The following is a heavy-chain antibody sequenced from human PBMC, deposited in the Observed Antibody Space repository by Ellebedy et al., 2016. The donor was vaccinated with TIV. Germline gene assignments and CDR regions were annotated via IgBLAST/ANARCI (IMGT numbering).Heavy chain of an antibody. D-gene: IGHD6-13*01. J-gene: IGHJ4*02. CDR1: GFTFSSYA. Sequence: PGGSLRLSCAASGFTFSSYAMGWVRQAPGKGLEWGSGISGFEQTTHYAESVEGRFAISRDNSKNTLYLQMNSLRVEDTAVYYCTKDSGFVAAAGTGFWGQGTLVTVSS. CDR3: TKDSGFVAAAGTGF. V-gene: IGHV3-23*01. CDR2: ISGFEQTT.